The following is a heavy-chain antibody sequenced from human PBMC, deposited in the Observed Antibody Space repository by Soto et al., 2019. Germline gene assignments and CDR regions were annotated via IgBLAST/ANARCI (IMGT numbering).Heavy chain of an antibody. V-gene: IGHV1-46*01. J-gene: IGHJ5*02. D-gene: IGHD3-3*01. CDR3: ARSSGGNFGIIIEGSNWFDP. CDR2: INPHGGST. CDR1: GYTFTSYS. Sequence: GASVKVSCKASGYTFTSYSMHWVRQAPGQRLEWMGVINPHGGSTKYAQKFQGRITMTRDTSRSTVYMELSSLRSDDTAIYYCARSSGGNFGIIIEGSNWFDPWGQGTLVTVSS.